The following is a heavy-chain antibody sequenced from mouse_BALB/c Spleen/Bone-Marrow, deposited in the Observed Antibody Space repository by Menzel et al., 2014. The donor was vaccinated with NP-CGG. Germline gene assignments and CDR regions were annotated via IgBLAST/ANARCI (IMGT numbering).Heavy chain of an antibody. Sequence: QVQLKQSGAELVRPGVSVKISCKGSGYTFTDYAMHWVKQSHAKSLEWIGVIGTYYGDATYNQKFKTMATMTVDKSSSTAYMELARLTSEDSALYYCAREGPWFAFWGQGTLVTVSA. CDR3: AREGPWFAF. CDR1: GYTFTDYA. V-gene: IGHV1S137*01. J-gene: IGHJ3*01. CDR2: IGTYYGDA.